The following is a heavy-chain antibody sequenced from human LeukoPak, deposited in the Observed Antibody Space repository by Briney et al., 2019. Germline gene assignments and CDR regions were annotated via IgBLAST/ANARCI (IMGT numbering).Heavy chain of an antibody. D-gene: IGHD5-24*01. CDR2: IYTSGNT. Sequence: SETLSLTCTVSGGSISSSSYYWSWIRQPAGKGLEWIGRIYTSGNTNSNPSLKSRVTMSVDTSKSQFSLKLSSVTAADTAVYYCAREEMAIDYWGQGTLVTVSS. V-gene: IGHV4-61*02. CDR1: GGSISSSSYY. CDR3: AREEMAIDY. J-gene: IGHJ4*02.